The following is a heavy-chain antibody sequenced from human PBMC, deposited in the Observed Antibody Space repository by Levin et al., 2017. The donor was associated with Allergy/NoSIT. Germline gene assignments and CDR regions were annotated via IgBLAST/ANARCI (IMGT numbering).Heavy chain of an antibody. CDR3: ARARGGYSSSYAFDY. Sequence: SETLSLTCAVSGGSISSSNWWSWVRQPPGKGLEWIGEIYHSGSTNYNPSLKSRVTISVDKSKNQFSLKLSSVTAADTAVYYCARARGGYSSSYAFDYWGQGTLVTVSS. D-gene: IGHD6-13*01. J-gene: IGHJ4*02. CDR1: GGSISSSNW. CDR2: IYHSGST. V-gene: IGHV4-4*02.